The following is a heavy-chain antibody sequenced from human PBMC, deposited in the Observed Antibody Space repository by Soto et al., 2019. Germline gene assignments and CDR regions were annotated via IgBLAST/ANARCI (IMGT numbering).Heavy chain of an antibody. CDR1: GGNISSLY. D-gene: IGHD3-10*01. Sequence: PSQILSHTCSVSGGNISSLYWSWIRQPPGKGLEWLGYIYYSGSTNYNPSLKSRVTISVDTSKNQFSLKLSSVTAADTAVYYCARFYGSGSYYNYYHGLDVWGQGTTVTVSS. CDR2: IYYSGST. V-gene: IGHV4-59*11. J-gene: IGHJ6*02. CDR3: ARFYGSGSYYNYYHGLDV.